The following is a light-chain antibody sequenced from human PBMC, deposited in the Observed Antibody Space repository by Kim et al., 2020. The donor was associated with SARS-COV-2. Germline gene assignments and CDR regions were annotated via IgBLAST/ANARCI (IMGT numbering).Light chain of an antibody. CDR3: QQYNNWPPIT. CDR2: GAS. J-gene: IGKJ5*01. CDR1: QSVSSN. V-gene: IGKV3-15*01. Sequence: SPGERATLSCRASQSVSSNLAWYQQKPGQAPRLLIYGASTRATGIPARFSGSGSGTEFTLSISSLQSEDFAVYYCQQYNNWPPITFGQGTRLEIK.